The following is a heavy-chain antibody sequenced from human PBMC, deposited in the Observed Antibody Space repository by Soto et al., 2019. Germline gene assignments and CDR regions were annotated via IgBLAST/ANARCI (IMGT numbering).Heavy chain of an antibody. V-gene: IGHV3-21*01. CDR2: ISSSSSYI. Sequence: SGFTFSSYNMNWVRQAPGKGLECVSSISSSSSYIYYADSVKGRFTISRDNAKNSLYLQMNSLRAEDTAVYYCARSAGDYYGMDVWGQGTTVTVSS. CDR3: ARSAGDYYGMDV. J-gene: IGHJ6*02. D-gene: IGHD3-10*01. CDR1: GFTFSSYN.